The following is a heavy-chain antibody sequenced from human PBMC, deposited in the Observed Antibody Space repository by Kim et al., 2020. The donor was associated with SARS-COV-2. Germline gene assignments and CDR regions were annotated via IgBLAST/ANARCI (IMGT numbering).Heavy chain of an antibody. J-gene: IGHJ4*02. Sequence: ASVKVSCKASGYTFTTYGINWVRQAPGQGLEWMGWINTNTGDAMFAPAFTGRFVLSLDTSVSTAYLQINNLRAEDTAVYYCARDLERLYTSGWVVDYWGQGTQVTVSS. CDR2: INTNTGDA. CDR3: ARDLERLYTSGWVVDY. V-gene: IGHV7-4-1*02. D-gene: IGHD6-19*01. CDR1: GYTFTTYG.